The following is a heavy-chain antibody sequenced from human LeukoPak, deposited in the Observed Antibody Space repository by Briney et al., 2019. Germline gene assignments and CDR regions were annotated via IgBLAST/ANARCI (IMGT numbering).Heavy chain of an antibody. V-gene: IGHV3-66*02. J-gene: IGHJ3*02. D-gene: IGHD4/OR15-4a*01. CDR1: GFTVSSNY. CDR2: IYSGGST. CDR3: ARPYGVSDAFDI. Sequence: GGSLRLSCPASGFTVSSNYMSWVRQAPGKGLEWVSVIYSGGSTYYADSVKGRFTISRDNSENTLYLQMNSLRAEDTAVYYCARPYGVSDAFDIWGQGTMVTVSS.